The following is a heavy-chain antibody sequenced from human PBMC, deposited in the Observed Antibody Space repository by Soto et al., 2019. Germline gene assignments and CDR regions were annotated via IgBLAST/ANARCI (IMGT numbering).Heavy chain of an antibody. CDR3: AKVSRASRISTPDLDS. J-gene: IGHJ4*02. Sequence: QVQLVESGGGVVQPGTSLRLSCAASGFIFNSYSIHWVRQAPGKGLEWVAVISYDGNTQYYGDSLKGRFIVSRENSKNTAYLQMNDLRADDTAGYYCAKVSRASRISTPDLDSWGQGTLVTVSS. V-gene: IGHV3-30-3*01. CDR2: ISYDGNTQ. CDR1: GFIFNSYS.